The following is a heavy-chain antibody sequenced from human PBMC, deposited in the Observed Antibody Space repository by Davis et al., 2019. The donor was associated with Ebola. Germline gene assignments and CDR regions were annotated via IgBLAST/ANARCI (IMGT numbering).Heavy chain of an antibody. Sequence: GESLKISCAASGFTFSDYYMSWIRQAPGKGLEWVANIKQDGSEKYYVDSVKGRFTISRDNAKNSLYLQMNSLRAEDTAVYYCARDHLVVVPAAILYYYYGMDVWGQGTTVTVSS. CDR3: ARDHLVVVPAAILYYYYGMDV. D-gene: IGHD2-2*01. CDR1: GFTFSDYY. J-gene: IGHJ6*02. V-gene: IGHV3-7*01. CDR2: IKQDGSEK.